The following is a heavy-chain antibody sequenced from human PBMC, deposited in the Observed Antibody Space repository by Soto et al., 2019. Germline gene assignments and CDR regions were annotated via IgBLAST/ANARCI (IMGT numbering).Heavy chain of an antibody. D-gene: IGHD3-16*01. V-gene: IGHV3-48*03. CDR3: ARPVVSAYREYDSDWSAP. J-gene: IGHJ5*02. Sequence: GWSLRLSCRASGFPFATSDMDWVRQPPGKGLEWISQISYSGRDIRYADSVKGRCSISRDNVNNSLRLHMTSLPVEETGLYYCARPVVSAYREYDSDWSAPWGQGT. CDR2: ISYSGRDI. CDR1: GFPFATSD.